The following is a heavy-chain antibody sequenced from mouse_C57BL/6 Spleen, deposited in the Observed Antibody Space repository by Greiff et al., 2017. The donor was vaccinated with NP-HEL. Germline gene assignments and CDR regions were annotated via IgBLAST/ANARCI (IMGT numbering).Heavy chain of an antibody. CDR3: ARFKYDYDEGYCDY. CDR2: IYPGSGNP. D-gene: IGHD2-4*01. V-gene: IGHV1-76*01. J-gene: IGHJ2*01. CDR1: GYTFTDYY. Sequence: QVQLQQSGAELVRPGASVKLSCKASGYTFTDYYINWVKQRPGQGLEWIARIYPGSGNPYYNEKFKGKATLTAEKSSSTAYMQLSSLTSEDSAVYFCARFKYDYDEGYCDYWGQGTTLTVSS.